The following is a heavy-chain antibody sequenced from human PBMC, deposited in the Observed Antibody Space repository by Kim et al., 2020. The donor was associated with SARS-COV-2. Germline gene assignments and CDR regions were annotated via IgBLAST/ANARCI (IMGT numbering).Heavy chain of an antibody. D-gene: IGHD4-17*01. V-gene: IGHV5-10-1*01. J-gene: IGHJ4*02. Sequence: GESLKISCKGSGYRFTSYWITWVRQMPGKGLEWMGRIDPSDSYTNYSPSFQGHVTISADKSISTAYLQWCSLKASDTAMYYCARDYGDLQRGLDYWGQGTLVTVSS. CDR3: ARDYGDLQRGLDY. CDR2: IDPSDSYT. CDR1: GYRFTSYW.